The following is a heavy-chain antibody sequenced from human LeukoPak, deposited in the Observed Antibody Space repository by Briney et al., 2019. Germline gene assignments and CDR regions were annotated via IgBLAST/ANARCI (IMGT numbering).Heavy chain of an antibody. CDR2: IYSGGST. D-gene: IGHD1-26*01. V-gene: IGHV3-53*01. CDR3: ARSLTQVGATCWFDP. Sequence: GGSLRLSCAASGFTVSSNYMSWVRQAPGKGLEWVSVIYSGGSTYYADSVKDRFTISRDNSKNTLYLQMNSLRAEDTAVYYCARSLTQVGATCWFDPWGQGTLVTVSS. J-gene: IGHJ5*02. CDR1: GFTVSSNY.